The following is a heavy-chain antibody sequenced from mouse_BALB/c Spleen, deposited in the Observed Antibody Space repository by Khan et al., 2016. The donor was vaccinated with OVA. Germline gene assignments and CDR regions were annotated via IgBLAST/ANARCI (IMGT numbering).Heavy chain of an antibody. CDR2: IWAGGST. D-gene: IGHD1-3*01. J-gene: IGHJ2*01. V-gene: IGHV2-9*02. Sequence: VQLQESGPGLVAPSQSLSITCTVSGFSLTSYGVHWVRQPPGKGLEWLGVIWAGGSTNYNSAFKSRLSISKDNSKSQVFVKRNSLQTDDTAMYYCDSREDIWGQGTTLTVSS. CDR1: GFSLTSYG. CDR3: DSREDI.